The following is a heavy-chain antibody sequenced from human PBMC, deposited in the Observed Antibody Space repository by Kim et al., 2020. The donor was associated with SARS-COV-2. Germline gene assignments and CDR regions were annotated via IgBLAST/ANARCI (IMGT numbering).Heavy chain of an antibody. CDR3: AKGKTGSGYDPFDY. J-gene: IGHJ4*02. D-gene: IGHD5-12*01. CDR1: GFTFDDCA. CDR2: ISWNSGSI. V-gene: IGHV3-9*01. Sequence: GGSLRLSCAASGFTFDDCAMHWVRQAPGKGLEWVSGISWNSGSIGYADSVKGRFTISRDNAKNSLYLQMNSLRAEDTALYYCAKGKTGSGYDPFDYWGQGTLVTVSS.